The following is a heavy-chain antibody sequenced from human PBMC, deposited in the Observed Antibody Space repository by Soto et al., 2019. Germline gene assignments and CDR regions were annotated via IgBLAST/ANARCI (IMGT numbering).Heavy chain of an antibody. CDR3: ARPTSIVLVPAAMLDYYYGMDV. V-gene: IGHV1-69*13. CDR2: IIPIFGTA. D-gene: IGHD2-2*01. J-gene: IGHJ6*02. Sequence: ASVEVCCKDSGGTLSSNARRWVRQDKRQGLEWMGGIIPIFGTANYAQKFQGRVTITADESTSTAYMELSSLRSEDTAVYYCARPTSIVLVPAAMLDYYYGMDVWGQGTTVTVS. CDR1: GGTLSSNA.